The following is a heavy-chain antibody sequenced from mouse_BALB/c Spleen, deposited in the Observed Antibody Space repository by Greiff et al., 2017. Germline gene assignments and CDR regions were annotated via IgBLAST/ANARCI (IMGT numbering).Heavy chain of an antibody. CDR1: GFTFSSFG. V-gene: IGHV5-17*02. CDR2: ISSGSSTI. D-gene: IGHD1-1*01. J-gene: IGHJ4*01. CDR3: ARTSGSSPHYYAMDY. Sequence: EVQGVESGGGLVQPGGSRKLSCAASGFTFSSFGMHWVRQAPEKGLEWVAYISSGSSTIYYADTVKGRFTISRDNPKNTLFLQMTSLRSEDTAMYYCARTSGSSPHYYAMDYWGQGTSVTVSS.